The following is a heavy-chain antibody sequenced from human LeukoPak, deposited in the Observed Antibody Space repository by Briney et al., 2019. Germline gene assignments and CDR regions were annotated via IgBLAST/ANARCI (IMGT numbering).Heavy chain of an antibody. CDR1: GGSFSGYY. CDR3: ARGSRFLEWLLYHRNWFDP. D-gene: IGHD3-3*01. J-gene: IGHJ5*02. V-gene: IGHV4-34*01. Sequence: SETLSLTCAVYGGSFSGYYWSWIRQPPGKGLEWIGEINHSGSTNYNPSLKSRVNISVDTSKNQFSLKLSSVTAADTAVYYCARGSRFLEWLLYHRNWFDPWGQGTLVTVSS. CDR2: INHSGST.